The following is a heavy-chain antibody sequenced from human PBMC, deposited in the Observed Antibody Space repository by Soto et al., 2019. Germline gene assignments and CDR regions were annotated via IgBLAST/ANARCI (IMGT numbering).Heavy chain of an antibody. J-gene: IGHJ3*01. CDR2: IIAIVGTA. CDR1: GGTYSSYA. V-gene: IGHV1-69*13. Sequence: SVQVSWKAAGGTYSSYALRWVRPAPGQELEWTGGIIAIVGTANYAQKFQGRVTITADESTSTAYMGLSSLRSEEKAVYYCARDRITLGVVSMKPHGASHFRGHGTVGT. CDR3: ARDRITLGVVSMKPHGASHF. D-gene: IGHD3-10*01.